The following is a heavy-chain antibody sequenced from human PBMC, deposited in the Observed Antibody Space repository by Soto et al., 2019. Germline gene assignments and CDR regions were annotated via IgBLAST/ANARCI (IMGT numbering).Heavy chain of an antibody. CDR3: AKDTSAAGNLGEGGAFDI. CDR1: GFTFDDYA. V-gene: IGHV3-9*01. D-gene: IGHD6-13*01. Sequence: GGSLRLSCAASGFTFDDYAMHWVRQAPGKGLEWVSGISWNSGSIGYADSVKGRFTISRDNAKNSLYLQMNSLRAEDTALYYCAKDTSAAGNLGEGGAFDIWGQGTMVTVSS. CDR2: ISWNSGSI. J-gene: IGHJ3*02.